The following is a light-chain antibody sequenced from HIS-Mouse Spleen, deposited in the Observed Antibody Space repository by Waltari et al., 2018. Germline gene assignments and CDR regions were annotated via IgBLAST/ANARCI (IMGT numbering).Light chain of an antibody. CDR3: QQYYSTPWT. CDR2: WAS. V-gene: IGKV4-1*01. CDR1: QSVLYSSHNKNY. J-gene: IGKJ1*01. Sequence: DIVMTQSPDSLAVSLGERATINCKSSQSVLYSSHNKNYLAWYKQKPGQPPKLLIYWASTREAGVPDRFSGSGSGTDFTLTISSLQAEDVAVYYCQQYYSTPWTFGQGTKVEIK.